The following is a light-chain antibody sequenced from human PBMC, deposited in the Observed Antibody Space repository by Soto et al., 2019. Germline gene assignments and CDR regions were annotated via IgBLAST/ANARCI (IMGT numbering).Light chain of an antibody. CDR2: EVS. J-gene: IGLJ2*01. CDR1: SSDIGNYYF. Sequence: QSALTQPASVSGSPGQSITISCTGTSSDIGNYYFVSWYQQDPGTAPKAMIYEVSSRPSGVSNRFSGSKSGNTASLTISGRQDEDEADYYYSSSTTSTSFILFGGGTKLTVL. V-gene: IGLV2-14*01. CDR3: SSSTTSTSFIL.